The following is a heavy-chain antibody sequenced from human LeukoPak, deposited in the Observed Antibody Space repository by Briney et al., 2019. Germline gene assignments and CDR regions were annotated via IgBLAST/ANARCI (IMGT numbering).Heavy chain of an antibody. Sequence: GGSLRLSCAASGFTFNDYYMSWIRQAPGKGLEWVSSITSGGTSKYYEDSVKGRFTISRDNARKSLYLQMDSLRAEDTAVFYCASHYSSGWFGHNWFDPWGQGTLVTVSS. CDR1: GFTFNDYY. D-gene: IGHD6-19*01. CDR3: ASHYSSGWFGHNWFDP. CDR2: ITSGGTSK. V-gene: IGHV3-11*01. J-gene: IGHJ5*02.